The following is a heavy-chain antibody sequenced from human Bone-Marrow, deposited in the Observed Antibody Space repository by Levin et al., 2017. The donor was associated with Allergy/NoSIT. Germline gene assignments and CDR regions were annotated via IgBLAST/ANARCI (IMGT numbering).Heavy chain of an antibody. CDR3: AQGSGSPIPDN. CDR2: IIPIFGST. J-gene: IGHJ4*02. V-gene: IGHV1-69*01. D-gene: IGHD1-26*01. Sequence: KISCKSSGGTFSSYALSWVRQAPGQGLEWVGGIIPIFGSTNYAHKFRDRVTITADESTTTAYMELTSLRSDDTAVYYCAQGSGSPIPDNWGQGTLVTVSA. CDR1: GGTFSSYA.